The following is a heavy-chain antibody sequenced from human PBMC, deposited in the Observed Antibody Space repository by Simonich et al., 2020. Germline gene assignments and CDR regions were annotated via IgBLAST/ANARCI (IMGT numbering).Heavy chain of an antibody. J-gene: IGHJ4*02. CDR3: ARNRLDY. CDR2: INSGGRST. V-gene: IGHV3-74*01. CDR1: EFTFSSYW. Sequence: EVQLVESGGGLVQPGWSLRLSCAASEFTFSSYWMHWVRHAPGKGLGWVTRINSGGRSTRYADSVKGRLTISRDNAKNTLYLQMNSLRAEDTAVYYCARNRLDYWGQGTLVTVSS.